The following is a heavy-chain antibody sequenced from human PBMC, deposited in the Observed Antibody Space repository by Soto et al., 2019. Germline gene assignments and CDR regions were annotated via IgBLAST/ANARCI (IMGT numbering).Heavy chain of an antibody. CDR2: IYYSGST. Sequence: SSETLSLTCTVSGGSISSYYWSWVRQPPGKGLEWIGYIYYSGSTNYNPSLKSRVTISVDTSKNQFSLKLSSVTAADTAVYYCARSGILWDSSSGSGMDVWGQGTTVTVSS. V-gene: IGHV4-59*01. CDR1: GGSISSYY. CDR3: ARSGILWDSSSGSGMDV. D-gene: IGHD6-6*01. J-gene: IGHJ6*02.